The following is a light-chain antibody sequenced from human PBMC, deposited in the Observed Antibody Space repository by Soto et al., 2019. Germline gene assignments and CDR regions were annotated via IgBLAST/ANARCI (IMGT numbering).Light chain of an antibody. CDR1: SGHSSHA. CDR3: QTWGTGISV. V-gene: IGLV4-69*01. CDR2: LNSDGSH. Sequence: QPVLTQSPSASASLGASVKLTCTLSSGHSSHAIAWHQQQPEKGPRYLMKLNSDGSHSKGDGIPDRFSGSSSGAERYLTISSLQSEDEADYYCQTWGTGISVFGGGTKLTVL. J-gene: IGLJ2*01.